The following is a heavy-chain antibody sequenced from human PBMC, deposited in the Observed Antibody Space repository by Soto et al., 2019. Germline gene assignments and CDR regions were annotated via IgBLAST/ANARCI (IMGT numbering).Heavy chain of an antibody. D-gene: IGHD3-3*01. J-gene: IGHJ4*02. CDR2: IGTAGDT. V-gene: IGHV3-13*01. Sequence: EVQLVESGGGLVQPGGSLRLSCAASGFTFSSYDMHWVRQATGKGLEWVSAIGTAGDTYYPGSVKGRFTISRENAKNSLYLQMNSLRAGDTAVYYCAKGRDLEWLSDWGQGTLVTVSS. CDR1: GFTFSSYD. CDR3: AKGRDLEWLSD.